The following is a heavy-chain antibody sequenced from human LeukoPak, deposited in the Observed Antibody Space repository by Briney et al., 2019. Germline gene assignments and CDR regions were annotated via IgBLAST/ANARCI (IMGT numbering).Heavy chain of an antibody. CDR1: GYSFTSYW. CDR3: ARQDRATVTTTILYDY. Sequence: GESLKISCKGSGYSFTSYWISWVRQMPGKGLEWMGRIDPSDSYTNYSPSFQGHVTISADKSISTAYLQWSSLKASDTAMYYCARQDRATVTTTILYDYWGQGTLVTVSS. V-gene: IGHV5-10-1*01. CDR2: IDPSDSYT. J-gene: IGHJ4*02. D-gene: IGHD4-17*01.